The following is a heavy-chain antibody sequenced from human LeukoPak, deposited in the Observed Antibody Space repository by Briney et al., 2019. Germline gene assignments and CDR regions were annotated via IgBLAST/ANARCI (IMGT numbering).Heavy chain of an antibody. CDR3: ARMVGLRLGELSFHY. CDR2: IYYSGST. V-gene: IGHV4-31*03. CDR1: GGSISSGGYY. Sequence: SETLPLTCTVSGGSISSGGYYWSWIRQHPGKGLEWIGYIYYSGSTYYNPSLKGRVTISVDTSKNQFSLKLSSVTAADTAVYYCARMVGLRLGELSFHYWGQGTLVTVSS. J-gene: IGHJ4*02. D-gene: IGHD3-16*02.